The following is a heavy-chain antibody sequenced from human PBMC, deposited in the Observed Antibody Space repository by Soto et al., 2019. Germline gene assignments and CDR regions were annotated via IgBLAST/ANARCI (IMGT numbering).Heavy chain of an antibody. CDR1: GFTFSSYW. CDR3: ARLPNKSPQN. V-gene: IGHV3-74*01. J-gene: IGHJ1*01. CDR2: ISNDGSS. Sequence: EVQLVESGGGLVQPGGSLRLSCVASGFTFSSYWMHWVRQAPGKGLVWVSSISNDGSSIYADPVKGRFTISRDNAKNTLYLQMNRLRAEDTAVYYCARLPNKSPQNWGQGTLVIV.